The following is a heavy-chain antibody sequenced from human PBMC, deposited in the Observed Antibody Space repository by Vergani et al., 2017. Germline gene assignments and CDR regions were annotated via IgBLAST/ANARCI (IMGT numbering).Heavy chain of an antibody. J-gene: IGHJ6*03. CDR2: IIPIFGTA. CDR3: ARDSSSWLGYYYYIDV. D-gene: IGHD6-13*01. V-gene: IGHV1-69*01. Sequence: QVQLVQSGAEVKKPGSSVKVSCKASGGTFSSYAISWVRQAPGQGLEWMGGIIPIFGTANYAQKFQGRVTITADESTSTAYMKLSSRRSEGTAVYYCARDSSSWLGYYYYIDVWGKGTTVTVSS. CDR1: GGTFSSYA.